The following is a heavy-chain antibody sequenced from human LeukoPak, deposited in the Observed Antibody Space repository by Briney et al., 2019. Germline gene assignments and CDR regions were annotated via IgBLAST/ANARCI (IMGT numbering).Heavy chain of an antibody. J-gene: IGHJ3*02. CDR3: AKDYDDAFDM. CDR1: GFTFSSYD. V-gene: IGHV3-30*18. Sequence: GGSLRLSCAASGFTFSSYDMHWVRQAPGKGLEWVAVISYDGRNKYYPDSVKGRFNISRDNSKNTLYLQMNSLRAEDTAVYYCAKDYDDAFDMWGQGTMVTVSS. CDR2: ISYDGRNK. D-gene: IGHD5-12*01.